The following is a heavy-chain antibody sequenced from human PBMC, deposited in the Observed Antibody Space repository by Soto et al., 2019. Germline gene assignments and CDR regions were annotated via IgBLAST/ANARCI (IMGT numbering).Heavy chain of an antibody. CDR2: IYHSGST. D-gene: IGHD3-3*02. V-gene: IGHV4-4*02. J-gene: IGHJ3*02. CDR1: GTSISCINC. Sequence: SDTLSLTCAVLGTSISCINCWSCVRQPPGKGLGWIGEIYHSGSTNYNPSLKSRVTISVDKSKNQFSLKLSSVTAADTAVYYCARVLGNDAFDIWGQGTMVT. CDR3: ARVLGNDAFDI.